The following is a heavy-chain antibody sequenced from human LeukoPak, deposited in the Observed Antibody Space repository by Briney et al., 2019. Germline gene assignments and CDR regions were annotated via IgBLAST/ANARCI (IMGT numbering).Heavy chain of an antibody. CDR2: IHYSGST. V-gene: IGHV4-59*12. J-gene: IGHJ4*02. D-gene: IGHD3-10*01. CDR1: GGSISSYY. Sequence: SETLSLTCTVSGGSISSYYWSWIRQPPGKGLEWIGYIHYSGSTHYNPSLKSRVTISVDTSKNQVSLKLRSVTAADTAVYYCARDPMVRGVIGYWGQGTLVTVSS. CDR3: ARDPMVRGVIGY.